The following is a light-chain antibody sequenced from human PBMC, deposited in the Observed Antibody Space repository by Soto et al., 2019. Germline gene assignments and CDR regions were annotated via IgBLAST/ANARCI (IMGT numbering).Light chain of an antibody. J-gene: IGLJ1*01. CDR2: VVN. V-gene: IGLV2-14*03. CDR3: SSYTTGTTLV. CDR1: SSDVGGYNF. Sequence: QSALTQPASVSGSPGQSITISCTGTSSDVGGYNFVSWYQHHPGKAPKLMIYVVNNRPSGVSNRFSGSKSVNTASLTISGLQTEGEADYYCSSYTTGTTLVFGTGTKVTVL.